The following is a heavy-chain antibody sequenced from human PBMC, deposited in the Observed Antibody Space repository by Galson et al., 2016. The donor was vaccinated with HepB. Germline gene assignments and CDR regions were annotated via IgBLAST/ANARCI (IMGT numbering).Heavy chain of an antibody. Sequence: SLRLSCAASGFPFSSYGMNWVRQAPGQGLEWDSQINGGGSGTYYADSVRGRFPIFRDNVQNSLFLQMNSLGDEDTAVYFCARGYGLGIYSPNSWGQGTLVTVSS. V-gene: IGHV3-48*02. D-gene: IGHD3-10*01. CDR2: INGGGSGT. J-gene: IGHJ5*02. CDR1: GFPFSSYG. CDR3: ARGYGLGIYSPNS.